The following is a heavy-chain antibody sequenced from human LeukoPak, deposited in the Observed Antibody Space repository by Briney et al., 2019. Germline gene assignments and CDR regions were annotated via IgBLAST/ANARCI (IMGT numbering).Heavy chain of an antibody. CDR2: ISHRGST. Sequence: PSETLSLTCTVSGYSISNGYYGGWIRQPPGKGLEWVGSISHRGSTYYNPSLRSRITISLDRSKQKFSLKLTSVTAADTAVYYCARAGYGDPDFDYWGQGTLVTVSS. D-gene: IGHD4-17*01. CDR3: ARAGYGDPDFDY. J-gene: IGHJ4*02. V-gene: IGHV4-38-2*02. CDR1: GYSISNGYY.